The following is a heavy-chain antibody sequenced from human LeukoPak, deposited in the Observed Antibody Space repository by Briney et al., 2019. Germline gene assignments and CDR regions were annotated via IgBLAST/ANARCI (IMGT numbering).Heavy chain of an antibody. Sequence: GGSLRLSCAASGFTFSSYAMSWVRQAPGKGLEWVSAISGSGGSTYYADSVKGRFTISRANSNNTLYLQMNSLRAEDTAVYYCAKVRYGFWSGSALYYFDYWGQGTLVTVSS. V-gene: IGHV3-23*01. CDR1: GFTFSSYA. CDR2: ISGSGGST. J-gene: IGHJ4*02. D-gene: IGHD3-3*01. CDR3: AKVRYGFWSGSALYYFDY.